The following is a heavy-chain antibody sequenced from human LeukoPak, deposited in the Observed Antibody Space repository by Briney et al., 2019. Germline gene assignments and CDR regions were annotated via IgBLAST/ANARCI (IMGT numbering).Heavy chain of an antibody. J-gene: IGHJ4*02. CDR2: TRNKANSYTT. Sequence: GGSLRLSCAASGFTFRDHYMDWVRQAPGKGLEWVGRTRNKANSYTTEYAASVKGRFTISRDDSKNSMYLQMNSLKTEDTAVYYWARDASTDYYGSGSLDYWGQGTLVTVSS. V-gene: IGHV3-72*01. CDR1: GFTFRDHY. D-gene: IGHD3-10*01. CDR3: ARDASTDYYGSGSLDY.